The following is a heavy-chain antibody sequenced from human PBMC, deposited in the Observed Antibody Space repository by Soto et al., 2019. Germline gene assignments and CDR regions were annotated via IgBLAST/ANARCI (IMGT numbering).Heavy chain of an antibody. CDR3: ARDIVLMVYAIPNGMDV. CDR2: ISSSGSTI. V-gene: IGHV3-48*04. D-gene: IGHD2-8*01. CDR1: GFTFSSYS. J-gene: IGHJ6*02. Sequence: EVQLVESGGGLVQPGGSLRLSCAASGFTFSSYSMNWVRQAPGKGLEWVSYISSSGSTIYYADSVKGRFTISRDNAKNSLYLQMNSLRAEDTAVYYCARDIVLMVYAIPNGMDVWGQGTTVTVSS.